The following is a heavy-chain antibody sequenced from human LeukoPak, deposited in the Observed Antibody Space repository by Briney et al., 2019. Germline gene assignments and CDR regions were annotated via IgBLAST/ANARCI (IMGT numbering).Heavy chain of an antibody. CDR3: ARGIPASLHLNAFDI. CDR2: IIPILGMA. J-gene: IGHJ3*02. CDR1: GGTFSSYT. D-gene: IGHD2-21*01. Sequence: VKVSCKASGGTFSSYTISRVRQAPGQGLEWMGRIIPILGMANYAQKFQGRVTITADKSTSTAYMELSSLRSEDTAVYYCARGIPASLHLNAFDIWGEGTMVTVSS. V-gene: IGHV1-69*02.